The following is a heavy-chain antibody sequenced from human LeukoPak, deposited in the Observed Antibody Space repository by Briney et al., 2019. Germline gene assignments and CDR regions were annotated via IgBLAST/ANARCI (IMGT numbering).Heavy chain of an antibody. CDR3: AKTRTIFGVVGYMDV. V-gene: IGHV3-30*02. D-gene: IGHD3-3*01. Sequence: GGSLRLSCAASGFTFSGYGMHWVRQAPGKGLEWVAFIRYDGSNKYYADSVKGRFTISRDNSKNTLYLQMNSLRAEDTAVYYCAKTRTIFGVVGYMDVWGKGTTVTVSS. CDR1: GFTFSGYG. J-gene: IGHJ6*03. CDR2: IRYDGSNK.